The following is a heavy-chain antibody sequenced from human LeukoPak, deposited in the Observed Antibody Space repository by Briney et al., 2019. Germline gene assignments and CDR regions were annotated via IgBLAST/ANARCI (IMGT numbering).Heavy chain of an antibody. J-gene: IGHJ4*02. CDR2: IYPGDSDT. V-gene: IGHV5-51*01. D-gene: IGHD1-26*01. Sequence: GESLKISCLGSGYTFTSYWIAWVRQMPGKGLGWMGIIYPGDSDTRYSPSFQGQVTISADKSISTAYLQWSSLQASDTAMYYCARGSLVGATRNYLDFWGQGTLVTVSS. CDR1: GYTFTSYW. CDR3: ARGSLVGATRNYLDF.